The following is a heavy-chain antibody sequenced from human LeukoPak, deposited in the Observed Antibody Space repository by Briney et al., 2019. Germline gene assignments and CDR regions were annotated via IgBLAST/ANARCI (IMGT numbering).Heavy chain of an antibody. V-gene: IGHV3-30*18. D-gene: IGHD3-10*01. Sequence: PGGSLRLSCAASGFTFSSYGMHWVRQAPGKGLEWVAVISYDGSNKYYADSVKGRFTISRDNSKNTLYLQMNSLRAEDTAVYYCAKDNSRRGTVRYLYYFDYWGQGTLVTVSS. J-gene: IGHJ4*02. CDR2: ISYDGSNK. CDR3: AKDNSRRGTVRYLYYFDY. CDR1: GFTFSSYG.